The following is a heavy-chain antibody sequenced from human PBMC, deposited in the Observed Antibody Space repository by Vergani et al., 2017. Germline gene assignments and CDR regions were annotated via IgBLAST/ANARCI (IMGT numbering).Heavy chain of an antibody. D-gene: IGHD2-2*01. Sequence: EVQLVESGGGLVKPGGSLRLSSAASGFTFSSYSMNWVRQAPGKGLEWVSSISSSTSYIYYADSVKGRFTISRDNAKNSLYLQMNSLRAEDTAVYYCARDRDCSSTSCRGYYGMDVWGQGTTVTVSS. CDR2: ISSSTSYI. CDR3: ARDRDCSSTSCRGYYGMDV. CDR1: GFTFSSYS. V-gene: IGHV3-21*01. J-gene: IGHJ6*02.